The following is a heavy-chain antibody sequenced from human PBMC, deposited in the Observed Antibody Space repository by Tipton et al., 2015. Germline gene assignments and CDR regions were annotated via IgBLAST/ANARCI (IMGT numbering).Heavy chain of an antibody. V-gene: IGHV4-34*01. CDR1: GGSFSGYY. J-gene: IGHJ5*02. CDR3: ARGGNNWFDP. Sequence: TLSLTCTVYGGSFSGYYWSWIRQPPGKGLEWLGEINHRGSTNYNPSLKSRVTISVDTSKNQLSLKVSSVTAADTAVYYCARGGNNWFDPWGQGTLVTVSS. CDR2: INHRGST.